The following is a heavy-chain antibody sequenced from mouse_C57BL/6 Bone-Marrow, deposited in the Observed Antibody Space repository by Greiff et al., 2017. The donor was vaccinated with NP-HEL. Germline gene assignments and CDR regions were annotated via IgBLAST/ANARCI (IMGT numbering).Heavy chain of an antibody. D-gene: IGHD1-2*01. V-gene: IGHV1-50*01. CDR2: LDPSDSYT. Sequence: QVQLQQPGAELVKPGASVKLSCKASGYTFTSYWMQWVKQRPGQGLEWIGELDPSDSYTNYNQKFKGKATLTVDTSSSTAYMQLSSLTSEDSAVYYCASRGYYGGGDYWGQGTTLTVSS. CDR1: GYTFTSYW. J-gene: IGHJ2*01. CDR3: ASRGYYGGGDY.